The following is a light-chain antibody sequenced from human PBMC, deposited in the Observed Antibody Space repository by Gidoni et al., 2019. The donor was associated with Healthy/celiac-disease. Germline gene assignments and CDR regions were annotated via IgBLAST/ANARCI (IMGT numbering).Light chain of an antibody. CDR1: QSISSY. Sequence: IKLTQSPSSLSASVGDRVTITCRASQSISSYLNWYQQKPGKAPKLLIYAASSLQSGVPSRFSGSGSGTDFTLTISSLQPEDFATYYCQQSYSTPPTFGQGTKLEIK. CDR3: QQSYSTPPT. J-gene: IGKJ2*01. CDR2: AAS. V-gene: IGKV1-39*01.